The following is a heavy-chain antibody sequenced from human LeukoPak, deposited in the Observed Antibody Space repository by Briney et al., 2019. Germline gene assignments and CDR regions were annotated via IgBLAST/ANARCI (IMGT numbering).Heavy chain of an antibody. Sequence: SETLSLTCTVSGGSISSYYWSWIRQPPGKGLEWIGYIYYSGRTKYNPSLKSRVTISVDTSKNQFSLKLSSVTAADTAVYYCARYVVYGSGKYYFDYWGQGTLVTVSS. J-gene: IGHJ4*02. D-gene: IGHD3-10*01. CDR2: IYYSGRT. CDR1: GGSISSYY. CDR3: ARYVVYGSGKYYFDY. V-gene: IGHV4-59*08.